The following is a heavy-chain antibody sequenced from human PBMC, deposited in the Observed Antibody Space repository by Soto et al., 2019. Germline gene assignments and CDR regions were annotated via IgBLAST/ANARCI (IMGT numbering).Heavy chain of an antibody. D-gene: IGHD3-16*01. CDR1: GGSISGGGYY. CDR2: IDYNERS. V-gene: IGHV4-31*03. J-gene: IGHJ5*02. CDR3: PRDPLFGWFDP. Sequence: TLSLTCTVFGGSISGGGYYWSWIGQQPGKGLEWIGHIDYNERSYYNPSLKSRVTISIDTSKNQFSLKLDSVTAADTAVYYCPRDPLFGWFDPWGQGTLVTVSS.